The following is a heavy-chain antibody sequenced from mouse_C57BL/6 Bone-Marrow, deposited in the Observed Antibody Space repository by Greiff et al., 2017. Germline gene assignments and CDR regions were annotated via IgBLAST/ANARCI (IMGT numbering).Heavy chain of an antibody. CDR3: ARSLYGSSYPWYCDV. CDR1: GYTFTSYW. CDR2: LHPNRGST. V-gene: IGHV1-64*01. J-gene: IGHJ1*03. Sequence: QVQLQQPGAELVKPGASVKLSCKASGYTFTSYWMHWVKQRPGPGLAWIGMLHPNRGSTNYTEKFKSKATLTVDKSSSTAYMQLSSLTSEDSAVYYCARSLYGSSYPWYCDVWGTGTTVTGSA. D-gene: IGHD1-1*01.